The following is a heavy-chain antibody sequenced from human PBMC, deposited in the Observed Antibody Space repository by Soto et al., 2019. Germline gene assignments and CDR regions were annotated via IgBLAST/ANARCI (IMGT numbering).Heavy chain of an antibody. CDR1: GGSISSYY. CDR2: IYYSGNT. Sequence: SETLSLTCTVSGGSISSYYWSWIRQPPGKGLEWIGYIYYSGNTNYNPSLKSRVTISVDTSKNQFSLKLSSVTAADTAVYYCGRGEVDRYNWNYGIDYWGQGTLVTVSS. V-gene: IGHV4-59*01. D-gene: IGHD1-7*01. CDR3: GRGEVDRYNWNYGIDY. J-gene: IGHJ4*02.